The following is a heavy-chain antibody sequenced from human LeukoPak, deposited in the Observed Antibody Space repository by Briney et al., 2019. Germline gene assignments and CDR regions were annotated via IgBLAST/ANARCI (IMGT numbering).Heavy chain of an antibody. J-gene: IGHJ3*02. CDR2: IYYSGST. CDR3: ARSPRNYYDSSGYFDI. CDR1: GGSISSYY. V-gene: IGHV4-59*01. Sequence: SETLSLTCTVSGGSISSYYWSWIRQPPGMGLEWIGYIYYSGSTNYNPSLKSRVTISVDTSKNQFSLKLSSVTAADTAVYYCARSPRNYYDSSGYFDIWGQGTMVTVSS. D-gene: IGHD3-22*01.